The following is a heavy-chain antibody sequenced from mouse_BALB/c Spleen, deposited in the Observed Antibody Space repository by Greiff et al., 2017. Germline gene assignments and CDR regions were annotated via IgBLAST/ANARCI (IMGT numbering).Heavy chain of an antibody. CDR3: ARPLLDY. Sequence: EVKVEESGGGLVQPGGSRKLSCAASGFTFSSFGMHWVRQAPEKGLEWVAYISSGSSTIYYADTVKGRFTISRDNPKNTLFLQMTSLRSEDTAMYYCARPLLDYWGQGTTLTVSS. J-gene: IGHJ2*01. V-gene: IGHV5-17*02. D-gene: IGHD2-1*01. CDR1: GFTFSSFG. CDR2: ISSGSSTI.